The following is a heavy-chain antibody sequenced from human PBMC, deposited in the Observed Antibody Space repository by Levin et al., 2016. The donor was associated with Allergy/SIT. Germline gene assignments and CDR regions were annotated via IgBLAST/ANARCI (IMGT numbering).Heavy chain of an antibody. V-gene: IGHV4-39*01. CDR2: ISYSGST. Sequence: GSLRLSCTVSGGSISSSSYYWGWIRQPPGKGLEWIGSISYSGSTYYKSSLKSRVTISVDTSKNQFSLKLSSVTAADTAVYYCARQRGPNWGTLDYWGQGTLVIVSS. CDR3: ARQRGPNWGTLDY. D-gene: IGHD7-27*01. J-gene: IGHJ4*02. CDR1: GGSISSSSYY.